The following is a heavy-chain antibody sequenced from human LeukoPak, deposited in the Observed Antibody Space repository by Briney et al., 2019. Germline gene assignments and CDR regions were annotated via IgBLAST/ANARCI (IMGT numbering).Heavy chain of an antibody. CDR2: IYTSGST. D-gene: IGHD2-21*02. V-gene: IGHV4-4*07. CDR1: GGSISSYY. CDR3: ARDRLLCGGDCRAFDI. J-gene: IGHJ3*02. Sequence: PSETLSLTCNVSGGSISSYYWSWIRQPAGKGLEWIGRIYTSGSTNYNPSLKSRVTMSVDTSKNQFSLKLSSVTAADTAVYYCARDRLLCGGDCRAFDIWGQGTMVTVSS.